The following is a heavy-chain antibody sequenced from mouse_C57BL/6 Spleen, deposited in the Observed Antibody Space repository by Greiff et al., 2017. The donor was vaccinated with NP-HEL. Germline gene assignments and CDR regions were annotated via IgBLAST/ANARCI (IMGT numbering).Heavy chain of an antibody. V-gene: IGHV1-72*01. D-gene: IGHD2-3*01. J-gene: IGHJ3*01. CDR1: GYTFTSYW. CDR3: SRSLYDGYWFAY. Sequence: QVQLQQPGAELVKPGASVKLSCKASGYTFTSYWMHWVKQRPGRGLEWIGRIDPNSGGTKYNEKFKSKATLTVDKPSSTAYMQLISLTSEDSAVYYCSRSLYDGYWFAYWGQGTLVTVSA. CDR2: IDPNSGGT.